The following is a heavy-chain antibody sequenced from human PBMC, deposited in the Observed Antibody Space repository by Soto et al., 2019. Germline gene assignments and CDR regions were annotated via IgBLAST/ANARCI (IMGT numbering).Heavy chain of an antibody. Sequence: QVQLQQWGAGLLKPSETLSLTCAVYGGSFSGYYWSWIRQPPGKGLEWIGEINHSGSTNYNPSLKSRVTISVDTSKIQFSLKLSSVTAADTAVYYCARSRLGELLRGRYYYYGMDVWGQGTTVTVSS. V-gene: IGHV4-34*01. CDR2: INHSGST. CDR3: ARSRLGELLRGRYYYYGMDV. J-gene: IGHJ6*02. CDR1: GGSFSGYY. D-gene: IGHD3-10*01.